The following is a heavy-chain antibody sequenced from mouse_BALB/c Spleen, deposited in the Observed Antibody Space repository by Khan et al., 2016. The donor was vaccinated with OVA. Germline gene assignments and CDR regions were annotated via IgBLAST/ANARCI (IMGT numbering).Heavy chain of an antibody. D-gene: IGHD1-1*01. J-gene: IGHJ2*01. V-gene: IGHV3-2*02. CDR3: ARVYGGDFDY. CDR1: GYSITSDYA. Sequence: EVQLQESGPGLVKPSQSLSLTCTVTGYSITSDYAWYWIRQFPGNKLEWMGFISYSGNTNYNPSLKSRISITRDTSKNQFFLQLNSVTTEDTARYYCARVYGGDFDYWGQGTTLTVSS. CDR2: ISYSGNT.